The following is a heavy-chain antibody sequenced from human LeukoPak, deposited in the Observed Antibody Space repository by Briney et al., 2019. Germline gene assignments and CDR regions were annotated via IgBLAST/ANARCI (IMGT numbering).Heavy chain of an antibody. CDR1: GFTFSNYW. CDR2: INGDGSST. D-gene: IGHD5-18*01. V-gene: IGHV3-74*01. Sequence: GGSLRLSCAASGFTFSNYWMHWVRQAPGKGLVWVSRINGDGSSTNYADSVKGRFTISRDNAKNTLYLQMNSLRAEDTAVYYCARLVDTEYMDVWGKGTTVTISS. CDR3: ARLVDTEYMDV. J-gene: IGHJ6*03.